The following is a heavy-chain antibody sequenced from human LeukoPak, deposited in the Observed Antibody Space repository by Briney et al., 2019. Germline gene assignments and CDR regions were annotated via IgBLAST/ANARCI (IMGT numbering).Heavy chain of an antibody. CDR3: AREKVEPNDYGDYGTDYYYYGMDV. J-gene: IGHJ6*02. CDR2: ISNSSSYI. D-gene: IGHD4-17*01. Sequence: PGGSLRLSCAASGFTFSSYSMNWVRQAPGKGLEWVSSISNSSSYIYYADSVKGRFTISRDNAKNSLYLQMNSLRAEDTAVYYCAREKVEPNDYGDYGTDYYYYGMDVWGQGTTVTVSS. CDR1: GFTFSSYS. V-gene: IGHV3-21*01.